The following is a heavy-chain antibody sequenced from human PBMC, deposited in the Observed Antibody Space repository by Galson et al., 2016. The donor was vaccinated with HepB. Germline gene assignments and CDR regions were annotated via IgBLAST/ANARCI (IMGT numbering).Heavy chain of an antibody. D-gene: IGHD3-3*01. CDR2: VHDDGRS. V-gene: IGHV4-59*11. J-gene: IGHJ5*01. Sequence: SETLSLTCSVSDGSISTHFWSWVRQAPGKGLEWIGYVHDDGRSNVSPSLRGRVNITVDTSYNQLSLKLSAMTTADTAVYYCARGRLPGAVISRRDWFDSWGRGTLVIVSS. CDR1: DGSISTHF. CDR3: ARGRLPGAVISRRDWFDS.